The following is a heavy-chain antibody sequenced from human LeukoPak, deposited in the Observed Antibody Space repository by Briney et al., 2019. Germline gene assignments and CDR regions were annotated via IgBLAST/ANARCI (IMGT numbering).Heavy chain of an antibody. J-gene: IGHJ3*02. D-gene: IGHD2-15*01. Sequence: PAGGSLRLSCAASGFTFSSYAMSWVRRAPGKGLEWVSAISGSGSSTYYADSVKGRFTISRDNSKNTLYLQMDSLRAEDTAVYYCAKYPGSVATHDAFDIWGQGTMVTVSS. CDR3: AKYPGSVATHDAFDI. CDR1: GFTFSSYA. CDR2: ISGSGSST. V-gene: IGHV3-23*01.